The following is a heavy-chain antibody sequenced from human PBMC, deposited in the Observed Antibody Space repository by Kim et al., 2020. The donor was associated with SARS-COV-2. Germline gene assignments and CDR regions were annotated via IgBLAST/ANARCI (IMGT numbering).Heavy chain of an antibody. Sequence: GGSLRLSCAASGFTFTDYSMHWVRQAPGKGLEWVSYIDSSSSSIFYADSVKGRLTVSRDNAKSSLYLQMNGLRAEDTAVYYCARDYSSSSGLDSWGQGTLVIVYS. D-gene: IGHD6-6*01. V-gene: IGHV3-48*01. CDR1: GFTFTDYS. J-gene: IGHJ4*02. CDR3: ARDYSSSSGLDS. CDR2: IDSSSSSI.